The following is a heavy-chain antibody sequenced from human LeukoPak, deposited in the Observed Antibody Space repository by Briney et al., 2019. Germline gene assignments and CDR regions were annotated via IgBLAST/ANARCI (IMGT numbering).Heavy chain of an antibody. J-gene: IGHJ4*02. D-gene: IGHD3-10*01. CDR3: AKDQLTVPALFDY. V-gene: IGHV3-30-3*01. Sequence: GGSLRLSCAASGFTFNSYSMHWVRQAPGKGLEWVTAISDDETYKFYADSVKGRFTISRDNSKNTLYLQMNSLRAEDTAVYYCAKDQLTVPALFDYWGQGTLVTVSS. CDR1: GFTFNSYS. CDR2: ISDDETYK.